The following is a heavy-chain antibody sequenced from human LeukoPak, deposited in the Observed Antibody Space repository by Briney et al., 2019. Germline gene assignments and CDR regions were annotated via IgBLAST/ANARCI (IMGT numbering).Heavy chain of an antibody. CDR1: GFTVSSNY. V-gene: IGHV3-53*05. D-gene: IGHD7-27*01. Sequence: PGGSLRLSCAASGFTVSSNYMSWVRQAPGKGLEWVSVIYSGGSTYYADSVKGRFTISRDNSKNTLYFQMSSLRAEDTAVYYCVKGYDANWAHSDYWGQGSLVTASS. CDR3: VKGYDANWAHSDY. J-gene: IGHJ4*02. CDR2: IYSGGST.